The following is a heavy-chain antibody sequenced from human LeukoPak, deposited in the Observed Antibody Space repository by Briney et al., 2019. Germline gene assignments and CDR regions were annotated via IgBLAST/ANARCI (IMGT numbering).Heavy chain of an antibody. CDR2: IYYSGST. CDR1: GVSISSYY. J-gene: IGHJ4*02. D-gene: IGHD3-3*01. V-gene: IGHV4-59*01. Sequence: SETLSLTCTVSGVSISSYYWSWIRQPPGKGLEWIGYIYYSGSTNYNPSLKSRVTISVDTSKNQFSLKLSSVTAADTAVYYCARLSIFGVVTGFDYWGQGTLVTVSS. CDR3: ARLSIFGVVTGFDY.